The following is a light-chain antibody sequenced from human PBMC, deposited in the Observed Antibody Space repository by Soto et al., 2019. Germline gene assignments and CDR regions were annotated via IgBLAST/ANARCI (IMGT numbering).Light chain of an antibody. V-gene: IGLV1-40*01. CDR3: QSYDSSLSGYV. CDR2: INI. J-gene: IGLJ1*01. CDR1: SSNIGAGYD. Sequence: VLTQPPSVSGAPGQRVTISCTGSSSNIGAGYDVHWYQQLPGTAPKLLIFININRPSGVPDRFSGSKSGTSASLAITGLRAEDEADYYCQSYDSSLSGYVFGTGTKVTVL.